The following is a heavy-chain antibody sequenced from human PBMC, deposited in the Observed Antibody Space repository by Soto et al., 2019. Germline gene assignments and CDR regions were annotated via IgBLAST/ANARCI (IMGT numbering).Heavy chain of an antibody. CDR1: GFTFSSYA. J-gene: IGHJ4*01. D-gene: IGHD6-13*01. CDR2: ISYDGSNK. Sequence: PGGSLRLSCAASGFTFSSYAMHWVRQAPGKGLEWVAVISYDGSNKYYADSVKGRFTISRDNSKNTLYLQMNSLRAEDTAVYYCARLSSSWSGGDYWGQEPWSPSPQ. V-gene: IGHV3-30-3*01. CDR3: ARLSSSWSGGDY.